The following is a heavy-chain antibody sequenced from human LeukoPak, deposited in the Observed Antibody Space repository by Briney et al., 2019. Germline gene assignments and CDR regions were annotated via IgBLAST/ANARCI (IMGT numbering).Heavy chain of an antibody. CDR1: CYTFTSYG. CDR2: ISAYNGNT. Sequence: ASVKVSCLASCYTFTSYGISWVRQAPGQGLEWMGWISAYNGNTNQAKKLQDRVTMTTATTTSTAYMEMRSLRSDVTAGYYCAKAWYQLQKRALGAAGTVPDYWGQGTLVTVSS. J-gene: IGHJ4*02. V-gene: IGHV1-18*01. CDR3: AKAWYQLQKRALGAAGTVPDY. D-gene: IGHD6-13*01.